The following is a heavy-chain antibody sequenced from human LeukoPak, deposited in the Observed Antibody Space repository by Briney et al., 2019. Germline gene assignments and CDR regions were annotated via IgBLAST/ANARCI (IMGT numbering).Heavy chain of an antibody. Sequence: GGSLRLSCAASGFTFDDYAMHWVRQAPGKGLEWVSLISGDGGSTYYADSVKGRFTISRDNSKNSLYLQMNSLRTEDTALYDCARDILKQLWLLGLPRGSYGMDVWGQGTTVTVSS. D-gene: IGHD5-18*01. CDR2: ISGDGGST. V-gene: IGHV3-43*02. CDR1: GFTFDDYA. J-gene: IGHJ6*02. CDR3: ARDILKQLWLLGLPRGSYGMDV.